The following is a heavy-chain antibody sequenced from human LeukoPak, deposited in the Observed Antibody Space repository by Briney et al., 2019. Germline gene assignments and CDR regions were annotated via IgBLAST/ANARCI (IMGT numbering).Heavy chain of an antibody. D-gene: IGHD2-2*01. CDR1: GYTFTGYY. CDR3: AKDGISTTWYDYYYYMDV. J-gene: IGHJ6*03. CDR2: INPKSGDS. V-gene: IGHV1-2*02. Sequence: ASVKVSCKASGYTFTGYYMQWVRQAPGQALEGRVWINPKSGDSNYAQKFQGRVTLTSDTSISTAYMELNSLTSDDTAMYYCAKDGISTTWYDYYYYMDVWGQGTTVTVS.